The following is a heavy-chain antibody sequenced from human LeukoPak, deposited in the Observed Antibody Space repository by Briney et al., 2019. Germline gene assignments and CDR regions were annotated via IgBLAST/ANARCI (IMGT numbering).Heavy chain of an antibody. CDR3: TTDEDWNYTRKDV. V-gene: IGHV3-15*04. CDR2: IVSKIDGGTT. CDR1: GFTFSNAW. D-gene: IGHD1-7*01. J-gene: IGHJ6*02. Sequence: GGSLRLSCAASGFTFSNAWMSWVRQVPGKGLEWVGQIVSKIDGGTTDYAAPVKGRFTISRDDSESMLYLQMNSLKIEDTAVYYCTTDEDWNYTRKDVWGQGATVIVSS.